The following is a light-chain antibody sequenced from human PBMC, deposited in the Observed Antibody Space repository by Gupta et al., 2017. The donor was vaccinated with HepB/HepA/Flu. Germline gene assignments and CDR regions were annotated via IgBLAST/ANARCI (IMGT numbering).Light chain of an antibody. J-gene: IGKJ1*01. CDR2: WAS. Sequence: DIVMTQSLDSLALSLGERATINCKSSQSVLNSYNNKNYLSWYQQKPGHPPKVLIYWASTRESGVPDRFSGSGSGTDFTLTISSLQAEDVAVYYCQQYYSIPRTFDQGTKVEIK. V-gene: IGKV4-1*01. CDR1: QSVLNSYNNKNY. CDR3: QQYYSIPRT.